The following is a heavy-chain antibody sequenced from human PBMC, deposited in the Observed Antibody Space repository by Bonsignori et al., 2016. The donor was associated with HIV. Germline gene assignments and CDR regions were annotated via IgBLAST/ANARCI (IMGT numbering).Heavy chain of an antibody. Sequence: WIRQPPGKGLEWVSSISSSSSYIYYADSVKGRFTISRDNAKNSLYLQMNSLRAEDTAVYYCARDLVWDIVVVPAAISEYYFDYWGQGTLVTVSS. J-gene: IGHJ4*02. V-gene: IGHV3-21*01. D-gene: IGHD2-2*02. CDR3: ARDLVWDIVVVPAAISEYYFDY. CDR2: ISSSSSYI.